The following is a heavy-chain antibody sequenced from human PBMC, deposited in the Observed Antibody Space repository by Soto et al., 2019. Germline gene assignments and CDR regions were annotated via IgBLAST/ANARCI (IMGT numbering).Heavy chain of an antibody. V-gene: IGHV3-9*01. CDR2: ISWNSGSI. D-gene: IGHD3-22*01. CDR1: GFTFDDYA. Sequence: GGSLRLSCAASGFTFDDYAMHWVQQAPGKGLEWVSGISWNSGSIGCADSVKGRFTISRDNAKNSLYLQMNSLRAEDTALYYCAKASYYYDSSGYLSPLDYWGQGTLVTVSS. CDR3: AKASYYYDSSGYLSPLDY. J-gene: IGHJ4*02.